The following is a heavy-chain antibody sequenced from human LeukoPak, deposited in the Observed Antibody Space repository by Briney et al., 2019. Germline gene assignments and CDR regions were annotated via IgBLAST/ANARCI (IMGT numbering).Heavy chain of an antibody. J-gene: IGHJ4*02. CDR3: ATSAVFTGFGY. CDR2: VSPTRENI. V-gene: IGHV3-21*01. CDR1: GFTFSTFH. Sequence: PGGSLRLSCAASGFTFSTFHMNWVRQAPGKGLEWVSSVSPTRENIYYADSVKGRFTISRDNAENSLYLQMTSLRADDTAAYYCATSAVFTGFGYWGQGTLVTVSS. D-gene: IGHD3-16*01.